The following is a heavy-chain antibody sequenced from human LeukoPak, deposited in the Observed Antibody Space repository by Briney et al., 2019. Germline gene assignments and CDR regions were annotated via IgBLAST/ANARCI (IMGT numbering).Heavy chain of an antibody. Sequence: GGSLRLSCAASGFTFSSNAMSWVRQAPGKGLEWVSAISGSGGSTYYADSVKGRFAISRDNSKNTLYLQMNSLRAEDTAVYYCAPWYGSGSYYPDYWGQGTLVTVSS. CDR2: ISGSGGST. CDR3: APWYGSGSYYPDY. J-gene: IGHJ4*02. D-gene: IGHD3-10*01. V-gene: IGHV3-23*01. CDR1: GFTFSSNA.